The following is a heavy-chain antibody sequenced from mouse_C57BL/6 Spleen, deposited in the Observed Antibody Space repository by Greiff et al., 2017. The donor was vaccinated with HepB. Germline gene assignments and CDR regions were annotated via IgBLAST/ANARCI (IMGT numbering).Heavy chain of an antibody. J-gene: IGHJ2*01. CDR1: GYTFTSYW. Sequence: VQLQQPGAELVMPGASVKLSCKASGYTFTSYWMHWVKQRPGQGLEWIGEIDPSDSYTNYNHKFKGKSTLTVDKSSSTAYMQLSSLTSEDSAVYYCARSRLAFDYWGQGTTLTVSS. V-gene: IGHV1-69*01. CDR2: IDPSDSYT. D-gene: IGHD4-1*01. CDR3: ARSRLAFDY.